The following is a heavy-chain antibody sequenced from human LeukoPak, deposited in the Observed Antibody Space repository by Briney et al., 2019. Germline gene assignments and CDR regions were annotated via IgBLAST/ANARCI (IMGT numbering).Heavy chain of an antibody. D-gene: IGHD2-2*02. CDR3: AKDHFARNGLYDAFDI. CDR1: GFTFSSYA. J-gene: IGHJ3*02. CDR2: IGGDGSGP. V-gene: IGHV3-23*01. Sequence: QPGGSLRLSCAASGFTFSSYAMSWVRQPPGKGLEWVSAIGGDGSGPVYADSVKGRFTISRDNSKNTLYLQMNSLRAEDTAMYYCAKDHFARNGLYDAFDIWGQGTMVTVSS.